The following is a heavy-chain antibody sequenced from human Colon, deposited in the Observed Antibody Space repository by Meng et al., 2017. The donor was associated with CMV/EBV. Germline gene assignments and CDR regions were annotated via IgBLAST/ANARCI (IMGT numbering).Heavy chain of an antibody. CDR3: ARVVVIPADYSTMDV. D-gene: IGHD2-2*01. CDR2: IIPIFGTA. CDR1: GGTFSSYA. Sequence: SVKVSCKASGGTFSSYAISWVRQAPGQGLEWMGGIIPIFGTANYAQKFQDRVTMTTDTSTRTAYMELRSLTSDDTAVYYCARVVVIPADYSTMDVWGQGTTVTVSS. V-gene: IGHV1-69*05. J-gene: IGHJ6*02.